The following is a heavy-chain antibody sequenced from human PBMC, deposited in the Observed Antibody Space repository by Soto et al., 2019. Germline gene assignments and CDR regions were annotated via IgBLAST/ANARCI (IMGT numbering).Heavy chain of an antibody. J-gene: IGHJ3*02. CDR1: GFTFSSYW. D-gene: IGHD3-3*01. Sequence: PGGSLRLSCAASGFTFSSYWMHWVRQAPGKGLVWVSRINSDGSSTSYADSVKGRFTISRDNAKNTLYLQMNSLRAEDTAVYYCARAWPSDDFWSGYGNDAFDSWGQGTMVTVSS. V-gene: IGHV3-74*01. CDR3: ARAWPSDDFWSGYGNDAFDS. CDR2: INSDGSST.